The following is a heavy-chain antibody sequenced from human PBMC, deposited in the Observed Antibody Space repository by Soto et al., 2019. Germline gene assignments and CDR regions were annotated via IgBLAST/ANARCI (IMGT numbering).Heavy chain of an antibody. D-gene: IGHD2-15*01. Sequence: GSLRLSCAASGFTFSSYAMGWVRQGPGKGLEWVAVVSIGGSTHYADSVRGRFTISRDNSKNTLSLQMNSLTAEDTAVYFCAKRRGAGGHFDYWGPGALVTVSS. J-gene: IGHJ4*02. V-gene: IGHV3-23*01. CDR2: VSIGGST. CDR3: AKRRGAGGHFDY. CDR1: GFTFSSYA.